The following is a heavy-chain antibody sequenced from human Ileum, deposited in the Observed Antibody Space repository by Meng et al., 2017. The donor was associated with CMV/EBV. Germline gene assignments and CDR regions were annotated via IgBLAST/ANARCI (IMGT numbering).Heavy chain of an antibody. CDR2: TYYRSKWYN. J-gene: IGHJ3*02. V-gene: IGHV6-1*01. D-gene: IGHD3-22*01. CDR1: GDSVSSISAA. CDR3: ARGAEYYYDSTSYDAFDI. Sequence: SETLSLTCAISGDSVSSISAAWNWIRQSPSRGLEWLGRTYYRSKWYNDYAVSVKSRITINPDTTKNQFSVKMNSETHKDTTMYYCARGAEYYYDSTSYDAFDIWGQGTMVTVSS.